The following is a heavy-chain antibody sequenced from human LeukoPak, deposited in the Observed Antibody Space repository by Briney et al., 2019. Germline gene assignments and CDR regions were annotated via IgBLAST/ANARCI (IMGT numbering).Heavy chain of an antibody. V-gene: IGHV3-21*01. CDR2: ISSSRTYT. D-gene: IGHD6-19*01. J-gene: IGHJ4*02. CDR3: VRGPVGWYAPGDY. CDR1: GFTFSSFS. Sequence: GGSLRLSCAASGFTFSSFSMNWVRQAPGKGLEWVSSISSSRTYTYYADSVKGRFSISRDNAKSSLYLQMNSLRVEDTAVYYCVRGPVGWYAPGDYWGQGTLVTVSS.